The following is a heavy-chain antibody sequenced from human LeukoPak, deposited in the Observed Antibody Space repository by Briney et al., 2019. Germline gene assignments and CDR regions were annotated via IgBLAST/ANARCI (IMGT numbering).Heavy chain of an antibody. CDR2: ISAYDGNT. J-gene: IGHJ5*02. CDR1: GYTFTSYG. CDR3: ARDDYGEPGWFDP. D-gene: IGHD4-17*01. Sequence: ASVQVSCKASGYTFTSYGISWVRQAPGQGLEWMGWISAYDGNTKYAQKVQDRVTLTTDSSTNTAYMELRSLRSDDTAVYYCARDDYGEPGWFDPWGQGTLVTVSS. V-gene: IGHV1-18*01.